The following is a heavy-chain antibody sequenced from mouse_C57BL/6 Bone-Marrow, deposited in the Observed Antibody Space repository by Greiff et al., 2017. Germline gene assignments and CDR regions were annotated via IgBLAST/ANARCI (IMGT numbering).Heavy chain of an antibody. J-gene: IGHJ4*01. D-gene: IGHD2-4*01. V-gene: IGHV1-87*01. CDR2: GQGLEWIG. Sequence: QVQLKESGPELARPWASVKISCQAFYTFSRRVHFAIRDTNYWMQWVKQRPGQGLEWIGAIYPGNGDTSYNQKFKGKATLTADKSSSKAYMQLSSLTSKDSAVYYCATDYGYAMDYWGQGTSVTVSS. CDR1: YTFSRRVH. CDR3: SKDSAVYYCATDYGYAMDY.